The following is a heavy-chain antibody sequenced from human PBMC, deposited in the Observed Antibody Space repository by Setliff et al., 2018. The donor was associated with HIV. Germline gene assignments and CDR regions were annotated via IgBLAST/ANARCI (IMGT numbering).Heavy chain of an antibody. V-gene: IGHV4-4*07. D-gene: IGHD6-13*01. Sequence: PSETLSLTCTVSGGSISSYYWSWIRQPAGKRLEFIGRISAAGTINYNPSLRSRVTLSVDTSENQFSLTVNSVTAADTAMYFCARDEGRATGSWWDQSASWYLDYCGHGILVTVSS. CDR2: ISAAGTI. J-gene: IGHJ4*01. CDR1: GGSISSYY. CDR3: ARDEGRATGSWWDQSASWYLDY.